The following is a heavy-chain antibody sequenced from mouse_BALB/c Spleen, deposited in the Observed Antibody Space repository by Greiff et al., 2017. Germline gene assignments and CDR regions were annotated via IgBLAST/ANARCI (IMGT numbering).Heavy chain of an antibody. D-gene: IGHD2-3*01. Sequence: EVKLVESGPSLVKPSQTLSLTCSVTGDSITSGYWNWIRKFPGNKLEYMGYISYSGSTYYNPSLKSRISITRDTSKNQYYLQLNSVTTEDTATYYCARWDDGYFYAMDYWGQGTSVTVSS. CDR3: ARWDDGYFYAMDY. CDR1: GDSITSGY. CDR2: ISYSGST. V-gene: IGHV3-8*02. J-gene: IGHJ4*01.